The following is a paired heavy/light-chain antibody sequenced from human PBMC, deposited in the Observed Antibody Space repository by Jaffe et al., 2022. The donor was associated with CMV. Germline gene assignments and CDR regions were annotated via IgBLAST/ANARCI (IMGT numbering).Heavy chain of an antibody. V-gene: IGHV4-4*07. CDR2: FYNSGSI. CDR1: GGSISSYH. D-gene: IGHD1-20*01. Sequence: QVQLQESGPGLVKPSETLSLTCTVSGGSISSYHWSWIRQPAGKGLEWIGRFYNSGSIYYNPSLKSRVTMSVDTSKNQFSLKLSSVTAADTAIYYCTTINLSGGMDVWGQGTAVTVSS. CDR3: TTINLSGGMDV. J-gene: IGHJ6*02.
Light chain of an antibody. CDR1: QSLLHSDGNTY. CDR2: KVS. Sequence: DVVMTQSPLYLPVTLGQPASISCRSSQSLLHSDGNTYLNWFQQRPGQSPRRLIYKVSNRDSGVPDRFSGSGSGTDFTLKISRVESEDVGVYYCMQGTHLWTFGQGTKVEIK. CDR3: MQGTHLWT. J-gene: IGKJ1*01. V-gene: IGKV2-30*02.